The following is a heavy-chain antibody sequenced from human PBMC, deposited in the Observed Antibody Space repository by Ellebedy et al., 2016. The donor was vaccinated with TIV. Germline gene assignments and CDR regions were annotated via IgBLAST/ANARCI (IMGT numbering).Heavy chain of an antibody. J-gene: IGHJ4*02. CDR3: ARGIWFGELSNREKFDY. D-gene: IGHD3-10*01. CDR2: ISTYNGNT. V-gene: IGHV1-18*01. Sequence: ASVKVSCXASGYTVTTYGISWVRQAPGQGLEWMGWISTYNGNTNYAQKLQGRVTMTTDTSTSTAYMELRSLRSDDTAVYYCARGIWFGELSNREKFDYWGQGTLVTVSS. CDR1: GYTVTTYG.